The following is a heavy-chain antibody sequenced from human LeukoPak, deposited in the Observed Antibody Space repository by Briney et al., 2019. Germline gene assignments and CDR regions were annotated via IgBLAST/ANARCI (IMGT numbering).Heavy chain of an antibody. V-gene: IGHV3-23*01. J-gene: IGHJ4*02. CDR3: AREQSGTRGWYTVDY. Sequence: GGSLRLSCAASGFTFSTYAITWVRQGPGKGLEWVSAIRPDGDRTYYANSVRGRFTISRDNSKDTVYLQINGLRVEDSAVYYCAREQSGTRGWYTVDYWGQGTLVTVSS. CDR1: GFTFSTYA. D-gene: IGHD6-19*01. CDR2: IRPDGDRT.